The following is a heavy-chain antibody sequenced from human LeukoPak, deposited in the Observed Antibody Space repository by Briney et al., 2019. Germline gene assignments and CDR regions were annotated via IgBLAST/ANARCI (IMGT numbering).Heavy chain of an antibody. CDR2: IYYSGTT. CDR1: GGSISTSNYY. J-gene: IGHJ4*02. V-gene: IGHV4-39*07. D-gene: IGHD1-26*01. CDR3: VRSRYVGATVDY. Sequence: PSETLSLTCTVSGGSISTSNYYWSWIRLPPGKGLEWIGSIYYSGTTYYNPSLKSPVTISVDTSQNQFSLKMSSVTAADTALYYCVRSRYVGATVDYWGQGTLVTVSS.